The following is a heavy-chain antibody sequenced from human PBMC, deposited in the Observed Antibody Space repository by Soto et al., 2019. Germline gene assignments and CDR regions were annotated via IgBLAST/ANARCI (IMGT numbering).Heavy chain of an antibody. CDR1: GGSISSYY. D-gene: IGHD7-27*01. CDR3: ARVTGDRGY. Sequence: SETLSLTCTVSGGSISSYYWSWIRQPPGKGLEWIGYIYYSGRTTYNPSLKSRVTISEDTSKNQFSLKLSSLTAADTAVYYCARVTGDRGYWGQGTLVTVSS. CDR2: IYYSGRT. V-gene: IGHV4-59*01. J-gene: IGHJ4*02.